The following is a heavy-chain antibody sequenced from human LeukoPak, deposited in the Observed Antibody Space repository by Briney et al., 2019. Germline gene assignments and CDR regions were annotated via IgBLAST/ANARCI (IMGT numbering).Heavy chain of an antibody. Sequence: GGSLRLSCAASGFTFSSYEMNWVRQAPGKGLEWVSYISSSGSTIYYADSVKGRFTISRDNAKNSLYLQMNSLRAEDTAVYYCARDGSGSYVLYYYYGVDVWGKGTTVTVSS. CDR1: GFTFSSYE. J-gene: IGHJ6*04. CDR2: ISSSGSTI. CDR3: ARDGSGSYVLYYYYGVDV. V-gene: IGHV3-48*03. D-gene: IGHD3-10*01.